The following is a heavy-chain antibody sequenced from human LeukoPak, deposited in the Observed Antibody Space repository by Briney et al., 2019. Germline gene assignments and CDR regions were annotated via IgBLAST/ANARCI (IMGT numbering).Heavy chain of an antibody. CDR1: GGSISSYY. Sequence: SETPSLTFTVSGGSISSYYWSWIRQPPGKGLGWIGSIYYSGSTYYNPSLKSRVTISVDTSKNQFSLKLSSVTAADTAVYYCARDLRPSAGMVRGYNWGQGTLVTVSS. CDR2: IYYSGST. J-gene: IGHJ4*02. V-gene: IGHV4-59*12. CDR3: ARDLRPSAGMVRGYN. D-gene: IGHD3-10*01.